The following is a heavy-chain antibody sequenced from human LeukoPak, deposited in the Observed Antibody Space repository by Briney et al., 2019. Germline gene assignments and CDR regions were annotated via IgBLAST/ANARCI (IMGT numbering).Heavy chain of an antibody. CDR3: ARDAQRRARGYSSGTFDY. J-gene: IGHJ4*02. D-gene: IGHD6-19*01. V-gene: IGHV3-11*04. CDR1: GFTFSDYY. CDR2: ISSSGSTI. Sequence: GGSLRLSCAASGFTFSDYYMSWIRQAPGKGLEWVSYISSSGSTIYYADSVKGRFTISRDNAKNSLYLQMNSLRAEDTAVYYCARDAQRRARGYSSGTFDYWGQGTLVTVSS.